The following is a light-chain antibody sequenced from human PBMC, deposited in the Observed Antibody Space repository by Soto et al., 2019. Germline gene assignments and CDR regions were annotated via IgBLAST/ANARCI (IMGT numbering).Light chain of an antibody. CDR1: SSDVGGYNY. CDR2: DVS. J-gene: IGLJ1*01. V-gene: IGLV2-14*01. CDR3: SSYTSSTTRV. Sequence: QSALTQPASVSGSPGQSITISCTGTSSDVGGYNYVSWYQQHPGKAPKLMIYDVSNRPSGVSNRFSGSKSGNTASLTISGLQAEEEADYYCSSYTSSTTRVFGTGTKVTVL.